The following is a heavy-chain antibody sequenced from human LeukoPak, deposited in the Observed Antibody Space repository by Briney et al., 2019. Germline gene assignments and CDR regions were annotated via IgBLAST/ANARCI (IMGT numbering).Heavy chain of an antibody. J-gene: IGHJ3*02. D-gene: IGHD3-22*01. CDR2: IYYSGST. Sequence: SETLSLTCSVSGGSISSNYWSWIRQPPGKGLEWIGYIYYSGSTNYNPSLKSRVTISVDTSKNQFSLKLSSVTAADMAVYYCAKAVVVSTTRLGPFDTWGQGTMVTVSS. V-gene: IGHV4-59*08. CDR1: GGSISSNY. CDR3: AKAVVVSTTRLGPFDT.